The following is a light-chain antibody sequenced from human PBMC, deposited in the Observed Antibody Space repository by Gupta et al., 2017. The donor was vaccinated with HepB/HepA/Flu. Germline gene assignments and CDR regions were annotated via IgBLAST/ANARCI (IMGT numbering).Light chain of an antibody. V-gene: IGLV1-47*01. CDR1: SANIGSNY. J-gene: IGLJ3*02. CDR3: AAWDDSLSPLV. Sequence: QSVLTQPPAASGTPGQSVTISCPGSSANIGSNYVYWYQQLPGTAPKLLIYRNNQRPSGVPDRFFGSKSGTSASLAISGLQAEDEADYYCAAWDDSLSPLVFGGGTKLTVL. CDR2: RNN.